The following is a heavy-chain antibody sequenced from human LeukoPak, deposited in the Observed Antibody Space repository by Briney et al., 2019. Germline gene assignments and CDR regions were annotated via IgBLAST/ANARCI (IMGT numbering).Heavy chain of an antibody. CDR2: MNPNRGGT. D-gene: IGHD1-7*01. CDR1: VYTFTGYY. J-gene: IGHJ3*02. V-gene: IGHV1-2*02. Sequence: AGVKVSCKASVYTFTGYYIHWVRQAPGQGLEWVGWMNPNRGGTNYAQKFQGRVTMTRDTTTSTAYMELSRLRCDDTALYFFARGLELIPAALDMWGQGQMHTLST. CDR3: ARGLELIPAALDM.